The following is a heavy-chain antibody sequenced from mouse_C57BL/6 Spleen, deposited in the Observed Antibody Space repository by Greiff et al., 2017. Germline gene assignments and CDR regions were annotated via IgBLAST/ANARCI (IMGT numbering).Heavy chain of an antibody. Sequence: QVQLQQPGAELVMPGASVKLSCKASGYTFTSYWMHWVKQRPGQGLEWIGEIDPSDSYTNYNQKFKVKSTLTVDKSSSTAYMQRSSLTSDDSAVYYFARFVGLRVAIYDGGQRASVTVAT. V-gene: IGHV1-69*01. CDR3: ARFVGLRVAIYD. D-gene: IGHD2-4*01. CDR1: GYTFTSYW. J-gene: IGHJ4*01. CDR2: IDPSDSYT.